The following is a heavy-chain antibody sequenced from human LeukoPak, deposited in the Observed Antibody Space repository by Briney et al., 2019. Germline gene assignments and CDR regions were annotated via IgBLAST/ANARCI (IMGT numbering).Heavy chain of an antibody. CDR2: INPNSGGT. V-gene: IGHV1-2*02. CDR1: GYTFTGYY. CDR3: ARDLVRYCSGGSCPRGGYYYYYYGMDV. Sequence: GASVKVSCKASGYTFTGYYMHWVRQAPGHGLEWMGWINPNSGGTNYAQQFQGRVTMTRDTSISTAYMELSRLRSDDTAVYYCARDLVRYCSGGSCPRGGYYYYYYGMDVWGQGTTVTVSS. J-gene: IGHJ6*02. D-gene: IGHD2-15*01.